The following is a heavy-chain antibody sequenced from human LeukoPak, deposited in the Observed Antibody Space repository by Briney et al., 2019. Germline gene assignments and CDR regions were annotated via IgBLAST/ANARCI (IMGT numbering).Heavy chain of an antibody. Sequence: ASVKVSCKASGYTFTSYGISWVRQAPGQGLEWMGWISAYNGNTNYAQKLQGRVTMTTDTSTSTAYMELRSLRSDDTAVYYCARDRNIAVAPTDFDYWAREPWSPSPQ. CDR1: GYTFTSYG. CDR3: ARDRNIAVAPTDFDY. V-gene: IGHV1-18*01. CDR2: ISAYNGNT. J-gene: IGHJ4*02. D-gene: IGHD6-19*01.